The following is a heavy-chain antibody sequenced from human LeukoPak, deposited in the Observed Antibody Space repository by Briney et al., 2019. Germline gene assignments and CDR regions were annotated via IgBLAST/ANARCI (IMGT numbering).Heavy chain of an antibody. V-gene: IGHV1-18*01. CDR3: ARRRIYSVDAFDI. CDR1: GYTFTNYV. CDR2: ISAYNGHA. D-gene: IGHD2-21*01. J-gene: IGHJ3*02. Sequence: ASVRVSCKASGYTFTNYVISWGRQAPGQGLEWMGWISAYNGHANYAQNLQGRVTMTTDTSTSTVYMDLRSLRSDDTALYYCARRRIYSVDAFDIWGHGTIVTVSS.